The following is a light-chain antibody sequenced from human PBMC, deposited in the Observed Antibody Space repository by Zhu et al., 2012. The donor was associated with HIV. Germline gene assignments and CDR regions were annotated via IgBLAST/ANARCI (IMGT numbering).Light chain of an antibody. V-gene: IGKV3-20*01. J-gene: IGKJ2*01. CDR2: GAS. CDR1: QTVSRNY. Sequence: EIVLTQSPGTLSLSPGERATLSCRANQTVSRNYLAWYQQKPGQAPRLLIYGASRRVTGIPDRFSGSGSGTDFTLTISRLEPEDFAVYYCQHYVPSPMYTFGQGTKLEIK. CDR3: QHYVPSPMYT.